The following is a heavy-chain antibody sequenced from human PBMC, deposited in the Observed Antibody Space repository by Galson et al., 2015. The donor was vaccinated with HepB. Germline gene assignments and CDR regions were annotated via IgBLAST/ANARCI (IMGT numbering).Heavy chain of an antibody. CDR2: IIPIFGTA. V-gene: IGHV1-69*13. CDR1: GGTFSSYA. D-gene: IGHD6-13*01. CDR3: TRGQGIAAAGISYYYGMDV. Sequence: SVKVSCKASGGTFSSYAISWVRQAPGQGLEWMGGIIPIFGTANYAQKLQGRVTITADESTSTAYMELSSLRSEDTAVYYCTRGQGIAAAGISYYYGMDVWGQGTTVTVSS. J-gene: IGHJ6*02.